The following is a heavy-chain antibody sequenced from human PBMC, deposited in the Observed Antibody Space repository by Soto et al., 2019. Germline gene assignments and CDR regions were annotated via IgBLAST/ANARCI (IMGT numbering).Heavy chain of an antibody. J-gene: IGHJ4*02. V-gene: IGHV4-59*01. CDR2: IYYSGST. D-gene: IGHD3-3*01. Sequence: SETLSLTCTVSGGSISSYYWSWIRQPPGKGLEWIGYIYYSGSTNYNPSLKSRVTISVDTSKNQSSLKLSSVTAADTAVYYCAGEWREYYDFWSGQAYYFDYWGQGTLVTVSS. CDR1: GGSISSYY. CDR3: AGEWREYYDFWSGQAYYFDY.